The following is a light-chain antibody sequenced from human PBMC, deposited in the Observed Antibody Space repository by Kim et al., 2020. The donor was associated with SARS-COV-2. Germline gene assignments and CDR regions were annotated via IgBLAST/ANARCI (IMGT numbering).Light chain of an antibody. CDR1: RDVTKY. CDR2: DAT. CDR3: QQYHNLPFT. J-gene: IGKJ4*01. V-gene: IGKV1-33*01. Sequence: SASVGDRVPLTCQASRDVTKYFNWYQQKPGKAPKLLIYDATNLETGVPSRFSGGASGTHFTFTIITLQPEDVATYYCQQYHNLPFTFGGGTKLEI.